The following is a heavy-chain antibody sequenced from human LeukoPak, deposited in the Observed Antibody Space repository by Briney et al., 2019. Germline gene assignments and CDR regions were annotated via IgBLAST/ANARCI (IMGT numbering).Heavy chain of an antibody. CDR1: GGSISSGNYY. V-gene: IGHV4-61*02. Sequence: SQTLSLTCTVSGGSISSGNYYWYWIRQPAGKGLEWIGRIYTSGSTNYNPSLKSRVTMSVDTSKNQFSLKLNSVTAADTAVYYCARYRNCGSDCYDAFDIWGQGTMVTVSS. J-gene: IGHJ3*02. D-gene: IGHD2-21*02. CDR3: ARYRNCGSDCYDAFDI. CDR2: IYTSGST.